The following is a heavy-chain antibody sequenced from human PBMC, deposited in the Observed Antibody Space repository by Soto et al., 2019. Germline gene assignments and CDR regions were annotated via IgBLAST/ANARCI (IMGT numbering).Heavy chain of an antibody. J-gene: IGHJ6*02. V-gene: IGHV3-30*18. CDR3: AKDGASVGAPYFYYGMDE. CDR1: GFVVRNYG. D-gene: IGHD1-26*01. Sequence: QVHLVESGGGVVQPGTSLTSSCAASGFVVRNYGLHWVRQAPGKGLQWVASISNDGRNTYYADSVRGRLTISRDNSKNTLFLQMNRLQPEDTAVYYCAKDGASVGAPYFYYGMDEWGQGTTVTVSS. CDR2: ISNDGRNT.